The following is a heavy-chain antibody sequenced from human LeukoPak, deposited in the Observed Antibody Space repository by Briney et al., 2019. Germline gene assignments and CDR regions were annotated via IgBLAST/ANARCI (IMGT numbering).Heavy chain of an antibody. CDR2: FGNSGGRT. CDR3: ARDPDDYGDYSYFDY. V-gene: IGHV3-23*01. CDR1: GFTFSSYA. Sequence: GGSLRLSCAASGFTFSSYAMSWVRQAPGKGLEWVSTFGNSGGRTYYADSVKGRFTISRDNAKDSQYLQMNSLRAEDTAVYYCARDPDDYGDYSYFDYWGQGTLVTVSS. D-gene: IGHD4-17*01. J-gene: IGHJ4*02.